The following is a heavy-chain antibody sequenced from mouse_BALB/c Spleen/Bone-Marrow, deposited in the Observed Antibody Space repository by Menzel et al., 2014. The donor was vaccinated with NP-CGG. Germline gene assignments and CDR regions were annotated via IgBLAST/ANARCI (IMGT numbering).Heavy chain of an antibody. Sequence: QVQLQQSGPGLVAPSQSLSITCTVSGFSLTSYGVHWVRQPPGKGLEWLGVKWAGGTTSHNSALMSRLSISRDNSKSQVFLKMNSLQTDDTAIYYCARTGTKDYFDYWGQGTTLTVSS. V-gene: IGHV2-9*02. CDR2: KWAGGTT. D-gene: IGHD4-1*01. J-gene: IGHJ2*01. CDR3: ARTGTKDYFDY. CDR1: GFSLTSYG.